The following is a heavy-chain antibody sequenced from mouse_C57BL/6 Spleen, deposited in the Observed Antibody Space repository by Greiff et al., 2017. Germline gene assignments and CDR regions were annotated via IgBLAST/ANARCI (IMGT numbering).Heavy chain of an antibody. CDR2: INPSTGGT. D-gene: IGHD2-4*01. CDR1: GYSFTGYY. V-gene: IGHV1-42*01. Sequence: VQLKESGPELVKPGASVKISCKASGYSFTGYYMNWVKQSPEKSLEWIGEINPSTGGTTYNQKFKAKATLTVDNSSSTAYMQLKSLTTEDSAVYYCAKSVGVYDYDGFAYRGQETLVTVSA. J-gene: IGHJ3*01. CDR3: AKSVGVYDYDGFAY.